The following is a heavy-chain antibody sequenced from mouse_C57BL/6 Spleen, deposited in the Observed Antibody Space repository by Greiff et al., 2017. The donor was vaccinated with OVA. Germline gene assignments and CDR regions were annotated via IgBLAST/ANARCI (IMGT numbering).Heavy chain of an antibody. J-gene: IGHJ3*01. CDR2: INPGSGGP. CDR3: ARGIEGFAY. CDR1: GYAFTNYL. Sequence: QVHVKQSGAELVRPGTSVKVSCKASGYAFTNYLIEWVKQRPGQGLEWIGVINPGSGGPNYNEKFKGKATLTADKSSSTAYMQLSSLTSEDSAVYFCARGIEGFAYWGQGTLVTVSA. V-gene: IGHV1-54*01.